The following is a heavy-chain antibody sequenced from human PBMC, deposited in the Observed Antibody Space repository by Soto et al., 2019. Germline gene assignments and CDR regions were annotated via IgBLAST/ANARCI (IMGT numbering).Heavy chain of an antibody. V-gene: IGHV4-34*01. CDR1: GGSISSYY. D-gene: IGHD2-15*01. Sequence: SETLSLTCTVSGGSISSYYWSWIRQPPGKGLEWIGEINHSGSTNYNPSLKSRVTISVDTSKNQFSLKLSSVTAADTAVYYCARGIVVVVAATYYMDVWGKGTTVTVSS. CDR2: INHSGST. CDR3: ARGIVVVVAATYYMDV. J-gene: IGHJ6*03.